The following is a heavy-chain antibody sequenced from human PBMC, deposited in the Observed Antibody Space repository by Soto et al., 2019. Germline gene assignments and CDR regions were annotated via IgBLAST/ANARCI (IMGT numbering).Heavy chain of an antibody. Sequence: QVQLVQSGAEVKKPGSSVKVSCKASGGTFSSYAISWVRQAPGQGLEWMGGIIPIFGTANYAQKFQGRVTMTADESTSTAYMELRSLRSEDTAVYYCARLRDGYNTKRAGLGYWGQGTLVTVSS. J-gene: IGHJ4*02. CDR1: GGTFSSYA. D-gene: IGHD3-16*01. V-gene: IGHV1-69*12. CDR3: ARLRDGYNTKRAGLGY. CDR2: IIPIFGTA.